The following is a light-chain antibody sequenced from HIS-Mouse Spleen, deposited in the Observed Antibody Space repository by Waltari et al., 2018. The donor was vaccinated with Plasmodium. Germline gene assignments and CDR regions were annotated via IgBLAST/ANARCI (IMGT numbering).Light chain of an antibody. CDR1: ALPKKY. CDR3: YSTDSSGNHRV. CDR2: EDS. Sequence: SYELTQPPSVSVSTGQTARITCSGDALPKKYAYWYQQKSGQAPVLVIYEDSKRSSGIPERFSGSSSGTMATLTISGAQVEDEADYYCYSTDSSGNHRVFGGGTKLTVL. J-gene: IGLJ3*02. V-gene: IGLV3-10*01.